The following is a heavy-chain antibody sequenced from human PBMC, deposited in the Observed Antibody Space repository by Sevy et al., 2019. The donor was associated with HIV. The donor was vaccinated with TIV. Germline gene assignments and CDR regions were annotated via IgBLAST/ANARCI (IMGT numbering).Heavy chain of an antibody. J-gene: IGHJ3*01. CDR1: GFTFNNYG. V-gene: IGHV3-33*03. D-gene: IGHD3-22*01. Sequence: GGSLRLSCAASGFTFNNYGMHWVRQAPGKGLEWVAVIWNDQINKHYADSVKGRFTISRDNSKNTLYLQMNSLRAEDTAVYYCASLPNNYYDTSGSSGDDAFDLWGRGTIVTVSS. CDR2: IWNDQINK. CDR3: ASLPNNYYDTSGSSGDDAFDL.